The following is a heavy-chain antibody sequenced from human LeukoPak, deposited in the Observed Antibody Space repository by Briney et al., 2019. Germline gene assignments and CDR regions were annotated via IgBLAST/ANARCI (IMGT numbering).Heavy chain of an antibody. CDR3: TTRGGVRYFDWLLRFDAFDI. V-gene: IGHV3-15*04. Sequence: GGSLRLSCAASGFTFSNAWMSWVRQAPGKGLEWVGRIESKTDGGTTDYAAPVKGRFTISRDDSKNTLYLQMNSLKTEDTAVYYCTTRGGVRYFDWLLRFDAFDIWGQGTMVTVSS. CDR2: IESKTDGGTT. D-gene: IGHD3-9*01. J-gene: IGHJ3*02. CDR1: GFTFSNAW.